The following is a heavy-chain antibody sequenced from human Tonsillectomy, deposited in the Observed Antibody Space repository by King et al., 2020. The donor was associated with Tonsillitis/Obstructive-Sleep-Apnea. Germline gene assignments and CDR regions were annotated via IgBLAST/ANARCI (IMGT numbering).Heavy chain of an antibody. CDR2: INPSDSGT. V-gene: IGHV1-46*01. CDR1: GYTFTSYY. CDR3: AREALAAAGTILDY. Sequence: QLVQSGAEVKKPGASVKVSCKASGYTFTSYYMHWVRQAPGQGLEWMGIINPSDSGTNYAQKFQGRVTLTRDTSTSTVHMELSSLRFEDTAVYYCAREALAAAGTILDYWGQGTLVTVSS. D-gene: IGHD6-13*01. J-gene: IGHJ4*02.